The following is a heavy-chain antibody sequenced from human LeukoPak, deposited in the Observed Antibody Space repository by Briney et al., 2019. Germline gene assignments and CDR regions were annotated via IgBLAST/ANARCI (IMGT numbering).Heavy chain of an antibody. V-gene: IGHV3-66*01. CDR2: IYSGGSGGNT. J-gene: IGHJ5*02. CDR1: GLTVSTNY. Sequence: GGSLRLSCTASGLTVSTNYMSWVRQAPGKGLEWVSFIYSGGSGGNTYYADSVKGRFTISRDDSKNSLYLQMNSLRAEDTAVYYCARGVHSGSSSWFWGSWFDPWGQGTLVTVSS. CDR3: ARGVHSGSSSWFWGSWFDP. D-gene: IGHD6-13*01.